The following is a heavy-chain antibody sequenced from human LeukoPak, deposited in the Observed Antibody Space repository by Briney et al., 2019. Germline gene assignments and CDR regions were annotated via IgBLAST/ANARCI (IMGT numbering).Heavy chain of an antibody. J-gene: IGHJ4*02. V-gene: IGHV3-11*04. CDR3: ARGEWSSSPFDY. CDR1: GYSISSGYY. CDR2: ISSSGSTI. D-gene: IGHD6-6*01. Sequence: LSLTCTVSGYSISSGYYWGWIRQSPGKGLEWVSYISSSGSTIYYADSVKGRFTISRDNAKNSLYLQLNSLRAEDTALYYCARGEWSSSPFDYWGQGTLVTVSS.